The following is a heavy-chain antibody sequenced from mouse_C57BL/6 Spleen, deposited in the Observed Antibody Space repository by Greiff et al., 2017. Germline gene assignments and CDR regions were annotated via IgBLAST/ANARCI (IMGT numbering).Heavy chain of an antibody. D-gene: IGHD1-1*01. CDR2: ISSGSSTI. CDR1: GFTFSDYG. CDR3: ARRERYYFDY. J-gene: IGHJ2*01. V-gene: IGHV5-17*01. Sequence: EVQLVESGGGLVKPGGSLKLSCAASGFTFSDYGMHWVRQAPEKGLEWVAYISSGSSTIYYAATVKGRFTISRDNAKNTLFLQMTSLRSEDTAMYYCARRERYYFDYWRQGTTLTVSS.